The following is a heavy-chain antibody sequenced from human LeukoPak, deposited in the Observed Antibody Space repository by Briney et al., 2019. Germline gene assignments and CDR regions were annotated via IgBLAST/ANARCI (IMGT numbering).Heavy chain of an antibody. CDR1: GYTFNSYG. J-gene: IGHJ4*02. V-gene: IGHV1-46*02. Sequence: ASVKVSCKASGYTFNSYGISWVRQAPGQGLEWMGIINPSGGSTSYAQKFQGRVTMTRDTSTSTVYMELSSLRSEDTAVYYCAWGIVGAMEGVFDYWGQGTLVTVSS. CDR2: INPSGGST. D-gene: IGHD1-26*01. CDR3: AWGIVGAMEGVFDY.